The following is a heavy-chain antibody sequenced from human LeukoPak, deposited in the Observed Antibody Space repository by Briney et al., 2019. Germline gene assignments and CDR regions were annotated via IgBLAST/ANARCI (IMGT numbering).Heavy chain of an antibody. V-gene: IGHV4-59*01. Sequence: SETLSLTCTVSGGSISSYYWSWIRQPPGKGLEWIGYIYYSGSTSYNPSLKSRVTISVDTSKNQFSLKLSSVTAADTAVYYCARDYKGTSWFDPWGQGTLVTVSS. CDR3: ARDYKGTSWFDP. J-gene: IGHJ5*02. CDR1: GGSISSYY. D-gene: IGHD3-10*01. CDR2: IYYSGST.